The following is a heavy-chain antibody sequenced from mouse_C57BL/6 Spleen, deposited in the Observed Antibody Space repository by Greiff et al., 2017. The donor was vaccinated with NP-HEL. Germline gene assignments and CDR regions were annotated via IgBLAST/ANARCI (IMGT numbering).Heavy chain of an antibody. CDR1: GFTFSDYG. J-gene: IGHJ4*01. D-gene: IGHD1-1*01. Sequence: EVKVVESGGGLVKPGGSLKLSCAASGFTFSDYGMHWVRQAPEKGLEWVAYISSGSSTIYYADTVKGRFTISRDNAKNTLFLQMTSLRSENTAMYYCARRGYYGSTSYAMDYWGQGTSVTVSS. V-gene: IGHV5-17*01. CDR2: ISSGSSTI. CDR3: ARRGYYGSTSYAMDY.